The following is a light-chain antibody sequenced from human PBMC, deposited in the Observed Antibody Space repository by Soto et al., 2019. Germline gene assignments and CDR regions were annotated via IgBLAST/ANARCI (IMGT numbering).Light chain of an antibody. V-gene: IGKV1-5*01. CDR2: DAS. CDR1: QSISSW. CDR3: QQYDSYSWT. J-gene: IGKJ1*01. Sequence: DIQMTQSPSTLSASVGDRVTITCRASQSISSWLAWYQQKPGKAPKLLIYDASSLESGAPSRFSGSGSGTEFTLTISSLQTDDFASYYCQQYDSYSWTFGQGTKVDIK.